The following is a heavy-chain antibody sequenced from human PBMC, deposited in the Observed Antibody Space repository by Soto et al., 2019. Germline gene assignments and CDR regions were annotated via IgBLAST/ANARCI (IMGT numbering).Heavy chain of an antibody. J-gene: IGHJ1*01. CDR1: GYSFTSYW. CDR2: IDPSNSYT. V-gene: IGHV5-10-1*01. D-gene: IGHD3-16*01. CDR3: ASLPWGP. Sequence: PGESLKISCKGSGYSFTSYWITWVRQMPGKGLEWMGRIDPSNSYTNYNPSLKSRVTISVDTSKNQFSLKLSSVTAADTAVYYCASLPWGPWGQGTLVTVSS.